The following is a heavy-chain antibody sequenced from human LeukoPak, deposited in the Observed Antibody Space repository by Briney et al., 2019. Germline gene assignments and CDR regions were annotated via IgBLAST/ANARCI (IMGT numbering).Heavy chain of an antibody. J-gene: IGHJ5*02. Sequence: GESLKISCKGSGYSFTSYWIGWVRQMPGKGLEWMGIIYPGDSDTRYSPSFQGQVTISADKSISTAYLQWSSLKASDTAMYYCGRHAILRPKDKKTWFDPWGQGTLVTVPS. V-gene: IGHV5-51*01. CDR1: GYSFTSYW. CDR3: GRHAILRPKDKKTWFDP. CDR2: IYPGDSDT.